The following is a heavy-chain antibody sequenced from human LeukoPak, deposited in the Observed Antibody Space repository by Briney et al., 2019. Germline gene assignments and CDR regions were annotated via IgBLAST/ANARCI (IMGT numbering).Heavy chain of an antibody. CDR2: IRYDGSNK. CDR3: ARDSSSLYNWFDP. Sequence: GGSLRLSCAASGFTFSSYGMHWVRQAPGKGLEWVAFIRYDGSNKYYADSVKGRFTISRDNSKNTLYLQMNSLRAEDTAVYYCARDSSSLYNWFDPWGQGTLVTVSS. CDR1: GFTFSSYG. V-gene: IGHV3-30*02. J-gene: IGHJ5*02. D-gene: IGHD6-6*01.